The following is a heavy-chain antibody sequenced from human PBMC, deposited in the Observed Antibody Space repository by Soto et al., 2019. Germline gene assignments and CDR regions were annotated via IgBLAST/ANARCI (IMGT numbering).Heavy chain of an antibody. CDR3: TRSPYYYGSGSYLDY. D-gene: IGHD3-10*01. J-gene: IGHJ4*02. CDR2: ISGSGSTI. V-gene: IGHV3-11*01. Sequence: QVQLVESGGNLVKPGGSLRLSCAASGFTFSDYYMTWIRQAPGKGLEWVSYISGSGSTIYYADSVKGRFTISRDNAKNSLYLQMNSLRAEDTAVYYCTRSPYYYGSGSYLDYWGQGTLVTVSS. CDR1: GFTFSDYY.